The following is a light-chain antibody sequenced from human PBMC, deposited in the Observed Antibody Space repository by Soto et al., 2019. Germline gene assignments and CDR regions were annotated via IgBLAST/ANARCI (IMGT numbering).Light chain of an antibody. J-gene: IGKJ4*01. CDR1: QSVLYSSKNKDY. CDR3: QQYYSTPLT. CDR2: WAS. Sequence: DIVMTQSPDSLAVSLGERATINCKSSQSVLYSSKNKDYLAWYQQKPGQPPKLLIYWASTREPGVPDRFSGSGSGTDFTLTISSLQAEDVAVYYCQQYYSTPLTFSGGTKVEIK. V-gene: IGKV4-1*01.